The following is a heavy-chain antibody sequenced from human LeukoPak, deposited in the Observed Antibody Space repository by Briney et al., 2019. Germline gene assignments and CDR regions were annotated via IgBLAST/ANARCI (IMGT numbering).Heavy chain of an antibody. J-gene: IGHJ4*02. V-gene: IGHV1-18*01. D-gene: IGHD6-25*01. CDR1: GYTFTSYG. CDR2: ISAYNGNT. Sequence: ASVKVSCKGSGYTFTSYGISWVRQAPGQGLEWMGWISAYNGNTNYAQKLQGRVTMTTDTSTSTAYMELRSLRSDDTAVYYCARVRQRAAGQYFDYWGQGTLVTVSS. CDR3: ARVRQRAAGQYFDY.